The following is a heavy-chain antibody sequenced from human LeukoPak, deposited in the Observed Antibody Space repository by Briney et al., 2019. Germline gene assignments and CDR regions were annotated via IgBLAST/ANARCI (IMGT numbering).Heavy chain of an antibody. CDR2: IKQEVGEK. J-gene: IGHJ4*02. Sequence: GRCMRLSCAPAGFTFGSYEMNWDRQAAREGLEWVANIKQEVGEKMYVDSVKGRFTISSDNAKISLYLQMNSLRAEDTAVYYCARDFTRGSSYGSGYYFDYWGQGTLVTVSS. CDR3: ARDFTRGSSYGSGYYFDY. V-gene: IGHV3-7*01. D-gene: IGHD5-18*01. CDR1: GFTFGSYE.